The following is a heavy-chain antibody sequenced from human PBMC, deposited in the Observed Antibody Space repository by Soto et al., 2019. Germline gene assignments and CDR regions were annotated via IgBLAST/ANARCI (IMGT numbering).Heavy chain of an antibody. CDR1: GYRFAGYW. V-gene: IGHV5-10-1*01. D-gene: IGHD3-22*01. CDR3: ARQIYDSDTGPNFQYYFDS. J-gene: IGHJ4*02. Sequence: GESLRICCKGSGYRFAGYWVTWVRQKPGKGLEWMGRIDPSDSQTYYSPSFRGHVTISVTKSITTVFLQWSSLRASDTAMYYCARQIYDSDTGPNFQYYFDSWGQGTLVTVS. CDR2: IDPSDSQT.